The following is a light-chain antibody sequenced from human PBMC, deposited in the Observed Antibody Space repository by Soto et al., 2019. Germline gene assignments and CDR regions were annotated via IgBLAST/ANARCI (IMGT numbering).Light chain of an antibody. V-gene: IGLV2-11*01. CDR3: CSYAGSYTRYV. J-gene: IGLJ1*01. CDR2: DVS. CDR1: SSDVGGYNY. Sequence: QSALTQPRSVSGSPGQSVTISCTGTSSDVGGYNYVSWYQQHPGKAPKLMIYDVSKRPSGVPDRFSGSKSGTTASLTISGLQADDEADYYCCSYAGSYTRYVFGTGTKVTVL.